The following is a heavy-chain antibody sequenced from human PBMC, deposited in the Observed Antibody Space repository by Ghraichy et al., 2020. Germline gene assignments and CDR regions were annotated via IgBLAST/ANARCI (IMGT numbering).Heavy chain of an antibody. Sequence: SETLSLTCSVSGYSINSGYYCGWIRPSPGKGLEWVGSIQRSGIFFYNPSLKSRFTMSGDTSKNQFSLRLTSVTAADTAVYYCARAGTPPQWGQGALITVSS. V-gene: IGHV4-38-2*02. CDR3: ARAGTPPQ. CDR2: IQRSGIF. CDR1: GYSINSGYY. J-gene: IGHJ4*02.